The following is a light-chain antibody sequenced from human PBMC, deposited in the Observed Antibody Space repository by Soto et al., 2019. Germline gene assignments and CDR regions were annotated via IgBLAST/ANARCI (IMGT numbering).Light chain of an antibody. CDR2: EVS. J-gene: IGLJ1*01. CDR3: SSYAGSNNLV. Sequence: QSALTQPPSASGSPGQSVTISCTGTSSDVGGYNYVSWYQHHPGKAPKLMIYEVSKRPSGVPDRFSGSKSGNTASLTVSGLQAEDEADYYCSSYAGSNNLVFGTGTKLTVL. V-gene: IGLV2-8*01. CDR1: SSDVGGYNY.